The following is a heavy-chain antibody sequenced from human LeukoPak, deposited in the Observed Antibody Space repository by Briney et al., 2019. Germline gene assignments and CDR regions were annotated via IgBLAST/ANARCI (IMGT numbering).Heavy chain of an antibody. J-gene: IGHJ4*02. CDR3: ARWNGYGSFFDC. Sequence: GGSLRLSCAASGFTVSSKCMSWVRQAPGKGLEWVSVIYSGGSTNYAESVKGRFTISRDNSKNTMYLQLNSLRAEDTAVYYCARWNGYGSFFDCWGQGTLVTVSS. V-gene: IGHV3-66*01. CDR1: GFTVSSKC. D-gene: IGHD5-18*01. CDR2: IYSGGST.